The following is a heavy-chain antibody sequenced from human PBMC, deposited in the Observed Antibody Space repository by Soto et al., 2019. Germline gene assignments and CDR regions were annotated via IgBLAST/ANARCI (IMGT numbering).Heavy chain of an antibody. CDR2: IYPGDSDT. CDR3: ARREYYDILTGYYYYGMDV. CDR1: GYSFTSYW. D-gene: IGHD3-9*01. V-gene: IGHV5-51*01. Sequence: GESLKISCKGSGYSFTSYWICWVRQMPGKGVEWMGIIYPGDSDTRYSPSFQGQVTISADKSISTAYLQWSSLKASDTAMYYCARREYYDILTGYYYYGMDVWGQGTTVTVSS. J-gene: IGHJ6*02.